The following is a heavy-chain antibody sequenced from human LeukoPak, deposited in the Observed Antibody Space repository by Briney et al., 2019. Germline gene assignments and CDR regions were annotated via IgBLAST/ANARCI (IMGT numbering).Heavy chain of an antibody. J-gene: IGHJ6*03. D-gene: IGHD1-1*01. CDR1: GYTFTNYG. V-gene: IGHV1-18*01. CDR2: ITTFNGNT. Sequence: ASVKVSCKASGYTFTNYGISWVRQAPGQGLEWMGWITTFNGNTDYAQKFQGRVTMTTDTSTSTAYMELRSLRSDDTAVYFCARVETGHYYYYYMDVWGKGTTVTISS. CDR3: ARVETGHYYYYYMDV.